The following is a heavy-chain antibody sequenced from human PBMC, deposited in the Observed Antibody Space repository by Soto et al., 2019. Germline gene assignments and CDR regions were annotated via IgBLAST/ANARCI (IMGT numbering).Heavy chain of an antibody. CDR3: GRDDSSGYYGRGAFDI. CDR1: GGSISSGDHY. Sequence: SETLSLTCTLSGGSISSGDHYWSWIRQPPGKGLEWIGNIYYSGSTYSEPSLKSRLSISVDTSKSQFTLKLSSGTAEDTPVYYCGRDDSSGYYGRGAFDIRGKGPMVT. CDR2: IYYSGST. V-gene: IGHV4-30-4*01. D-gene: IGHD3-22*01. J-gene: IGHJ3*02.